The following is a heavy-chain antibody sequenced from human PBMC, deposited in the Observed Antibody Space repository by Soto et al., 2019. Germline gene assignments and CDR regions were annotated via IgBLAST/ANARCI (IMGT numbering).Heavy chain of an antibody. CDR1: GFTFSSYA. CDR3: AELAVACMVYYYGMDV. D-gene: IGHD6-19*01. V-gene: IGHV3-23*01. J-gene: IGHJ6*02. Sequence: GGSLRLSCAASGFTFSSYAMSWVRQAPGKGLEWVSAISGSGGSTYYADSVKGRFTISRDNSKNTLYLQMNSLRAEDTAVYYCAELAVACMVYYYGMDVWGQGTTVTVSS. CDR2: ISGSGGST.